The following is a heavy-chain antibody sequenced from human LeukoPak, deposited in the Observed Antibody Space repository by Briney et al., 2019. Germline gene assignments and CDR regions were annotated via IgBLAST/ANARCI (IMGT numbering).Heavy chain of an antibody. J-gene: IGHJ6*02. CDR3: ASPYSSGWSHYYYYYGMDV. D-gene: IGHD6-19*01. V-gene: IGHV3-33*01. CDR1: GFTFSSYG. Sequence: GGSLRLSCAASGFTFSSYGMHWVRQAPGKGLEWVAVIWYDGSNKYYADSVKGRFTISRDNSKNTLYLQMNSLRAEDTAVYYCASPYSSGWSHYYYYYGMDVWGQGTTVTVSS. CDR2: IWYDGSNK.